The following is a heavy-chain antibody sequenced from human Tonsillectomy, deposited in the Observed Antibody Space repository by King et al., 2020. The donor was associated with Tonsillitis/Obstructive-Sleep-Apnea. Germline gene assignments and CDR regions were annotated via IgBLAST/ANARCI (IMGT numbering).Heavy chain of an antibody. V-gene: IGHV3-30*04. CDR1: GFTFDNYA. J-gene: IGHJ3*02. CDR2: ISYEGSNK. CDR3: ARDRGYSSGWFGAFDI. D-gene: IGHD6-19*01. Sequence: GQLVQSGGGVVQPGRSLRLSCAASGFTFDNYAMHWVRQAPGKGLEWVALISYEGSNKFYADSVKGRFTISRDNSKNTLYLQMNSLRAEDTAVFYCARDRGYSSGWFGAFDIWGQGTLVTVSS.